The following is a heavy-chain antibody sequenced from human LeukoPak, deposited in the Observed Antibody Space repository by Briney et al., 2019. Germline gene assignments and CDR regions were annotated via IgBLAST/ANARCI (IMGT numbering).Heavy chain of an antibody. CDR3: AKDRLPRVVVAAPFDY. CDR1: GFTFSSYA. Sequence: GGSLRLSCAASGFTFSSYAMHWVRQAPGKGLEWVAVISYDGSNKYYADSVKGRFTISRDNSKNTLYLQMNSLRAEDTAVYYCAKDRLPRVVVAAPFDYWGQGTLVTVSS. CDR2: ISYDGSNK. J-gene: IGHJ4*02. V-gene: IGHV3-30-3*01. D-gene: IGHD2-15*01.